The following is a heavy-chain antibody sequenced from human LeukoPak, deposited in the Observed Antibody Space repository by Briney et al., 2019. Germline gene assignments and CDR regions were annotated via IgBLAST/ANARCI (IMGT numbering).Heavy chain of an antibody. D-gene: IGHD1-26*01. CDR3: ARDSGSYLGHDAFDI. CDR2: ISYDGSNK. Sequence: GGSLRLSCAASGVTFSSYAMHWVRQAPGKGLEWVAVISYDGSNKYYADSVKGRFTISRDNSKNTLYLQMNSLRAEDTAVYYCARDSGSYLGHDAFDIWGQGTMVTVSS. CDR1: GVTFSSYA. J-gene: IGHJ3*02. V-gene: IGHV3-30*04.